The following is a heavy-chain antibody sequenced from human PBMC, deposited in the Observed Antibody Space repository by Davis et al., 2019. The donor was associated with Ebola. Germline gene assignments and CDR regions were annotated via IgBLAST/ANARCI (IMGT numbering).Heavy chain of an antibody. V-gene: IGHV4-39*01. J-gene: IGHJ6*02. Sequence: SETLSLTCTVSGGSISSSSYYWGWLRQPPGKGLEWIGNIYSSGSTYYSPSLQSRVTISVDTSKNQFSLKLSSVIAADTAVYYCARRGRAMDVWGQGTTVTVSS. D-gene: IGHD6-13*01. CDR3: ARRGRAMDV. CDR1: GGSISSSSYY. CDR2: IYSSGST.